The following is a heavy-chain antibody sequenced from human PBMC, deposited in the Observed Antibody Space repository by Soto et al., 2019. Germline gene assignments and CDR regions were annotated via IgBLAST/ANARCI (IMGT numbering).Heavy chain of an antibody. D-gene: IGHD4-17*01. V-gene: IGHV3-23*01. J-gene: IGHJ5*02. CDR2: LLRSGSSA. CDR1: GFTFRNYA. Sequence: GGSLRLSCAASGFTFRNYAMTWARQAPGKGLEWVSSLLRSGSSAYYADSVRGRFSISSDTSANSLYLKMDNLRAEDTAIYYCAKDAISGDGIWLMDSWGKGTVVTVSS. CDR3: AKDAISGDGIWLMDS.